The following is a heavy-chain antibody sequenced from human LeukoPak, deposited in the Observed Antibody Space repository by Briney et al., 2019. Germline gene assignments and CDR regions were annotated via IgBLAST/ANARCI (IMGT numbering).Heavy chain of an antibody. Sequence: PSETLSLTCAVSGGSFSFYYWSWIRQPPGKGLEWIGEVNHLGRTNYNPSLKSRVTMSLDTSKKEVSLKLTSVTAADTAVYYCARGSASGIYPTDYWGQGTPVTVSS. CDR3: ARGSASGIYPTDY. V-gene: IGHV4-34*01. CDR1: GGSFSFYY. J-gene: IGHJ4*02. D-gene: IGHD6-19*01. CDR2: VNHLGRT.